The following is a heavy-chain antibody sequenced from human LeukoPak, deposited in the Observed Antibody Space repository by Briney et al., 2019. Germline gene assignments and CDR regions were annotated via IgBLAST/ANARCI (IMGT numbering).Heavy chain of an antibody. D-gene: IGHD6-13*01. J-gene: IGHJ4*02. CDR2: ISGSGGST. Sequence: GGSLRLSCAASGFTFSSYAMSWVRQAPGKGLEWVSAISGSGGSTYYADSVKGRFTISRDNAKHSLYLQMNSLRAEDTAVYYCARGSSAAVGTGFLYWDQGTLVTVSS. CDR3: ARGSSAAVGTGFLY. CDR1: GFTFSSYA. V-gene: IGHV3-23*01.